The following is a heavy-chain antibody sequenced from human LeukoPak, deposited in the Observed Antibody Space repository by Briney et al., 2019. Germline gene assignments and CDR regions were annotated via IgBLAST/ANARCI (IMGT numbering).Heavy chain of an antibody. J-gene: IGHJ6*02. Sequence: GGSLRLSCAASRFTFSSYAMSWVRQAPGKGLERVSGISGSGGSTYYADSVKGRFTISRDNSKNTLYLQMNSLRAEDTVVYYCAKARSWYYGMDVWGQGTTVTVSS. D-gene: IGHD5-12*01. CDR2: ISGSGGST. CDR1: RFTFSSYA. CDR3: AKARSWYYGMDV. V-gene: IGHV3-23*01.